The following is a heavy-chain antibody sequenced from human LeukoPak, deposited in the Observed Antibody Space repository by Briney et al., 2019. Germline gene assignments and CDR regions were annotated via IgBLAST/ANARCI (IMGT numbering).Heavy chain of an antibody. CDR1: GGTFSSYA. D-gene: IGHD3-22*01. CDR2: IIPIFGTA. J-gene: IGHJ6*03. CDR3: ARVRHEYYYDSSGYGYYYYYMDV. Sequence: ASVKVSCKASGGTFSSYAISWVRQAPGQGLEWMGRIIPIFGTANYAQKFQGRVTITTDESTSTAYMELSSLRSEDTAVYYCARVRHEYYYDSSGYGYYYYYMDVWGKGTTVTVSS. V-gene: IGHV1-69*05.